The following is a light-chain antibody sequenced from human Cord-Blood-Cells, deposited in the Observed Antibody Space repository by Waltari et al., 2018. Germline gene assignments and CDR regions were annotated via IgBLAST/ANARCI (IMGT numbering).Light chain of an antibody. CDR2: KDS. V-gene: IGLV3-25*03. CDR1: ALPKQY. Sequence: SYEPTQPPSVSVSPGQTARITCSGDALPKQYAYWYQQKPGQAPVLVIYKDSERPSGIPERFSGSSSGTTVTLTISGVQAEDEADYYCQSADSSGTYGVFGGGTKLTVL. CDR3: QSADSSGTYGV. J-gene: IGLJ2*01.